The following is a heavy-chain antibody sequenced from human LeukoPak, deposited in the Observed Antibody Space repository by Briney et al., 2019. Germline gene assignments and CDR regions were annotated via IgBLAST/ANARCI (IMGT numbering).Heavy chain of an antibody. D-gene: IGHD3-10*01. Sequence: PGGSLRLSCAASGFTVSSNYMSWVRQAPGKGLEWVSVIYSGGSTYYADSVKGRFTISRDNSKNTLYLQMNSLRAEDTAVYYCARETAMVRGVPGYWGQGTLVTVSS. CDR2: IYSGGST. V-gene: IGHV3-66*01. CDR1: GFTVSSNY. J-gene: IGHJ4*02. CDR3: ARETAMVRGVPGY.